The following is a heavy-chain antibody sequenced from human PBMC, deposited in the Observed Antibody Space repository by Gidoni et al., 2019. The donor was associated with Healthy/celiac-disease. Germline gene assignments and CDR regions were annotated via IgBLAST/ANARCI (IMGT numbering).Heavy chain of an antibody. D-gene: IGHD2-15*01. V-gene: IGHV3-23*01. Sequence: EVQLLESGGGLVHPGGSLRLSCAASGFTFSSYAMSWVRQAPRKGLEWVPGISGSGGATYYADSVKGRFTISRDNSKNTLYLQMNSLRTEDTAVYYCAKDRGSGGSCYNYWGQGTLVTVSS. CDR3: AKDRGSGGSCYNY. J-gene: IGHJ4*02. CDR2: ISGSGGAT. CDR1: GFTFSSYA.